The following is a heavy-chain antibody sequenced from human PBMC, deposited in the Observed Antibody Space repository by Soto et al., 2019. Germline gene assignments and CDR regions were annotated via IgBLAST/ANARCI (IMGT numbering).Heavy chain of an antibody. CDR3: ARAETPFDKYCSRTSCYYYYMDV. D-gene: IGHD2-2*01. V-gene: IGHV4-59*08. CDR2: VHDSGST. Sequence: QVQLQESGPGLVKPSETLSLTCTVSGGSISGYSWSWIRQSPGKGLEWIGYVHDSGSTNYNPSLKTLVTISVATSKNQVSMKLSSVTAADTAVDYWARAETPFDKYCSRTSCYYYYMDVWGKGTTVTVS. J-gene: IGHJ6*03. CDR1: GGSISGYS.